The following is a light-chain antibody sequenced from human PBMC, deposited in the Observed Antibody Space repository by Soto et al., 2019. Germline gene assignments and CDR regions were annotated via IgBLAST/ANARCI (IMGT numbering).Light chain of an antibody. V-gene: IGKV1-33*01. Sequence: DIQLTQSPSSLSASVGDRVTITCQASQDINNYVNWYQQKAGTAPNLLIYDASTLKPGVPSRFSGSGSGTDFTFTISSLQPEDFATYFCQQSDDLPTFGQGTRLDI. CDR2: DAS. CDR1: QDINNY. CDR3: QQSDDLPT. J-gene: IGKJ5*01.